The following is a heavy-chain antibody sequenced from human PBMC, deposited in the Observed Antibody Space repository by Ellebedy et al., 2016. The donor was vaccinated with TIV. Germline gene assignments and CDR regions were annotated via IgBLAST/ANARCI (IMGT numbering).Heavy chain of an antibody. Sequence: GESLKISCAASGFNFGHHPTHWVRQAPGKGLEWVAVISYDGRNTYYADSVKGRFTMSRDNDKKTVSLQMNSLRAEDTALYYCARNYDSSGYFNLGDYWGQGTLVTVSS. CDR1: GFNFGHHP. J-gene: IGHJ4*02. CDR3: ARNYDSSGYFNLGDY. D-gene: IGHD3-22*01. V-gene: IGHV3-30*04. CDR2: ISYDGRNT.